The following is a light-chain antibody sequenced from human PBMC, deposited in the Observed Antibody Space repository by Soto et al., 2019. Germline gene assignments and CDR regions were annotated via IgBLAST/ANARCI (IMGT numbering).Light chain of an antibody. V-gene: IGKV3-20*01. CDR3: QQYCSSLPFT. CDR2: GAS. Sequence: EIVLTQSPGTLSLSPGERATLSCRASQSVSSSYLAWYQQKPGQAPRLLIYGASSRATGIPDRFSGSGSGTDFTLTNRRLEPEDFAGYYCQQYCSSLPFTFRPGTKVDIK. CDR1: QSVSSSY. J-gene: IGKJ3*01.